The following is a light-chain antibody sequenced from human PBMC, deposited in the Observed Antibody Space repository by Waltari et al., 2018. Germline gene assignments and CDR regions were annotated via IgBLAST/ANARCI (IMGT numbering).Light chain of an antibody. Sequence: QSALTQPPSASGSPGQSVPIPCTGTRSDVGGYNYVAWYQQHPGKAPKLMIYEVSKRPSGVPDRFSGSKSGNTASLTVSGLQAEDEADYYCSSYAGSNNLGFGGGTKLTVL. V-gene: IGLV2-8*01. CDR1: RSDVGGYNY. CDR2: EVS. J-gene: IGLJ3*02. CDR3: SSYAGSNNLG.